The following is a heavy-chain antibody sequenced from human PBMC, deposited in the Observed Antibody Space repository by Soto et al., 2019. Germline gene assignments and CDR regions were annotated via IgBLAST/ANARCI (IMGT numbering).Heavy chain of an antibody. Sequence: GGSLRLSCAASGFTFSSYAMSWVRQAPGKGLEWVSAISGSGGSTYYADSVKGRFTISRDNSKNTLYLQMNSLRAEDTAVYYCAKGSPMVRGVISFYFDYWGQGTLVTVSS. D-gene: IGHD3-10*01. CDR2: ISGSGGST. V-gene: IGHV3-23*01. CDR1: GFTFSSYA. CDR3: AKGSPMVRGVISFYFDY. J-gene: IGHJ4*02.